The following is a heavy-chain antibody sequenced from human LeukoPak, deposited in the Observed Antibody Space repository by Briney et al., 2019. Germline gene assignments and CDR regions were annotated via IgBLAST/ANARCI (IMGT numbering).Heavy chain of an antibody. V-gene: IGHV1-18*01. D-gene: IGHD6-13*01. CDR3: ARDQSLVAYSSTWFDY. J-gene: IGHJ4*02. Sequence: ASVTVSCKASGYTFTNYGISWVRQAPGQGLEWMGWISAYSGNTDYAQNLQGRVTMTTDTLTSTAYMELRSLRSDDTVVYYCARDQSLVAYSSTWFDYWGQGTPVTVSS. CDR2: ISAYSGNT. CDR1: GYTFTNYG.